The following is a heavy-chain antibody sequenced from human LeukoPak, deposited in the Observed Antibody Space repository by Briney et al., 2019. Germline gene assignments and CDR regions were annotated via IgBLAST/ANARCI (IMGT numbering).Heavy chain of an antibody. CDR1: GFTFSDYY. CDR2: ISSSGRTI. J-gene: IGHJ4*02. CDR3: ARDPIQLWSLDY. D-gene: IGHD5-18*01. Sequence: GGSLRLSCAASGFTFSDYYMSWIRQAPGKGLEWVSYISSSGRTIYYSDSVKGRFTISRDNAKNSLSLQMNSLRPEDTAVYYCARDPIQLWSLDYWGQGTLVTVSS. V-gene: IGHV3-11*01.